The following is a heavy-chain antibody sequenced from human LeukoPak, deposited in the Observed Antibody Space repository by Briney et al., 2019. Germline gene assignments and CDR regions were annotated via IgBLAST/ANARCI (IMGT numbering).Heavy chain of an antibody. V-gene: IGHV1-2*02. CDR3: ARIGYYYDSSGYPGAFDI. CDR1: GYAFSAYY. J-gene: IGHJ3*02. D-gene: IGHD3-22*01. CDR2: LNPQTGDT. Sequence: ASVKVSCKASGYAFSAYYMHWVRQAPGQGLEWMGWLNPQTGDTHFAQKFQGRVTFTRDTSISTAYMELRSLRSDDTAVYYCARIGYYYDSSGYPGAFDIWGQGTMVTVSS.